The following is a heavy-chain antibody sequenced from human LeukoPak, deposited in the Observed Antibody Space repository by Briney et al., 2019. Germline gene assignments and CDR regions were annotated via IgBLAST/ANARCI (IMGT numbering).Heavy chain of an antibody. Sequence: GGSLRLSCAASGFTFSSYGMHWVRQAPGKGLEWVAFIRYDGGNKYYADSVKGRFTISRDNSKNTLYLQMNSLRAEDTAVYYCAKDLSYDFWSGSGAFDIWGQGTMVTVSS. CDR1: GFTFSSYG. J-gene: IGHJ3*02. V-gene: IGHV3-30*02. CDR2: IRYDGGNK. D-gene: IGHD3-3*01. CDR3: AKDLSYDFWSGSGAFDI.